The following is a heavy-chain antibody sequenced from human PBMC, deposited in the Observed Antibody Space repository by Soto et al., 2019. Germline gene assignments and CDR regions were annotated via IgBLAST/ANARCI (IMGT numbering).Heavy chain of an antibody. CDR3: ATQVMITFGGVIV. Sequence: GGSLRLSCAASGFTFSSYSMNWVRQAPGKGLEWVSSISSSSSYIYYADSVKGRFTISRDNAKNSLYLQMNSLRAEDTAVYYCATQVMITFGGVIVWGQGTLVTVSS. J-gene: IGHJ4*02. CDR1: GFTFSSYS. CDR2: ISSSSSYI. V-gene: IGHV3-21*01. D-gene: IGHD3-16*01.